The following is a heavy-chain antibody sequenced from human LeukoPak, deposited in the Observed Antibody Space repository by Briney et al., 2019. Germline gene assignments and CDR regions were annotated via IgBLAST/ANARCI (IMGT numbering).Heavy chain of an antibody. CDR1: GYTFTGYY. CDR3: ARSGNGYNFPFDF. V-gene: IGHV1-2*02. Sequence: GASVKVSCKASGYTFTGYYMHWVRQAPGQGLEWMGWINPNSGGTNYAQKFQGRVTMTRDTSISTAYMELSRLRSEDTAVYYCARSGNGYNFPFDFWGQGTLVTVSS. J-gene: IGHJ4*02. D-gene: IGHD5-24*01. CDR2: INPNSGGT.